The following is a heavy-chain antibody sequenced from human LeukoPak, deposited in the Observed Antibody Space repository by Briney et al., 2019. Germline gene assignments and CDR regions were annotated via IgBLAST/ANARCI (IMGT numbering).Heavy chain of an antibody. D-gene: IGHD3-10*01. CDR2: IYYSGST. Sequence: PSETQSLTCTVSGGSISSSSYYWGWIRQPPGKGLEWIGSIYYSGSTYYNPSLKSRVTISVDTSKNQFSLKLSSVTAADTAVYYCARVQGVYYGSGSYPYYFDYWGQGTLVTVSS. V-gene: IGHV4-39*07. CDR3: ARVQGVYYGSGSYPYYFDY. J-gene: IGHJ4*02. CDR1: GGSISSSSYY.